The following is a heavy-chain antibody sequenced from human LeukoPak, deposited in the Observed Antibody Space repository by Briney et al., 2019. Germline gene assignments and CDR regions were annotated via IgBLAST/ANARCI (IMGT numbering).Heavy chain of an antibody. Sequence: SETLSLTCTVPGGSISSYYWGWIRQPPGKGLEWIGYIYYSGSTNYNPSLKSRVTISVDTSKNQSSLKLSSVTAADTAVYYCARDMGYYGSGSWGMDVWGQGTTVTVSS. CDR2: IYYSGST. D-gene: IGHD3-10*01. CDR1: GGSISSYY. V-gene: IGHV4-59*01. CDR3: ARDMGYYGSGSWGMDV. J-gene: IGHJ6*02.